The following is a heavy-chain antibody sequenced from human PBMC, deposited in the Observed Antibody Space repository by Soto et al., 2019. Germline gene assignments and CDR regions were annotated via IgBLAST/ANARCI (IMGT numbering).Heavy chain of an antibody. J-gene: IGHJ6*02. Sequence: PSETLSLTCTVSGGSISSGDYSWSWIRQPPGKGLEWIGYIHYSRRTYYNPSLKSRVVISEDTSKNQFSLKLSSVTAADTAVYYCARGGRGNYGSGSYYNVHHYYGMDVWGQGTTVTVSS. CDR2: IHYSRRT. V-gene: IGHV4-30-4*01. CDR3: ARGGRGNYGSGSYYNVHHYYGMDV. CDR1: GGSISSGDYS. D-gene: IGHD3-10*01.